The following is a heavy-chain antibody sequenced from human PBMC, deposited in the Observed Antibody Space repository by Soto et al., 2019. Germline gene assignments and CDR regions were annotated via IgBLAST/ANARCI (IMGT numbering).Heavy chain of an antibody. J-gene: IGHJ4*02. CDR3: ARLPKGSLVTA. CDR2: ISSNSDIT. CDR1: GFRFSDHS. D-gene: IGHD2-21*02. Sequence: LVESGGGLVYPGGSLRLSCEGSGFRFSDHSMNWVRQAPGKGLQWISYISSNSDITYYADSVEGRFTVSRDNANNALFLQMNSLRDDDTATYYCARLPKGSLVTAWGQGARVTVSS. V-gene: IGHV3-48*02.